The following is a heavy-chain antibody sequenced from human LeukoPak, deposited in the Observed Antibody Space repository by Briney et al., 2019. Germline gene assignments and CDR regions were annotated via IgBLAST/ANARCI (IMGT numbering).Heavy chain of an antibody. D-gene: IGHD1-1*01. CDR3: TRDRGAYNLYDY. CDR1: GFTFGDYA. Sequence: GGSLRLSCTASGFTFGDYAMSWIRQAPGKGLEWVGFIKSKAYGETADYAASVKGRFTISRDDSKAIAYLQMNSLKTEDTAVYHCTRDRGAYNLYDYWGQGTLVTVSS. V-gene: IGHV3-49*03. CDR2: IKSKAYGETA. J-gene: IGHJ4*02.